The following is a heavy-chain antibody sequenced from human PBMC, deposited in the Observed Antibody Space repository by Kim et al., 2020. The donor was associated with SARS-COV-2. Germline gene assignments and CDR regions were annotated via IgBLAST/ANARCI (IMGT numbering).Heavy chain of an antibody. Sequence: GGSLRLSCAASGFAFSTYSINWVRQAPGKGLEWLSYISSSSSTIYYADSVRGRFTISRDNAENSVYLQMNSLGDEDTAVYYCARVGRSGWTDDYWGQGTLDTVSS. D-gene: IGHD6-19*01. J-gene: IGHJ4*02. V-gene: IGHV3-48*02. CDR2: ISSSSSTI. CDR3: ARVGRSGWTDDY. CDR1: GFAFSTYS.